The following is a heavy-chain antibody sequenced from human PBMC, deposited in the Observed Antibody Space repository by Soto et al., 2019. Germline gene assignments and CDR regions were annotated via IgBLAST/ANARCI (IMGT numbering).Heavy chain of an antibody. V-gene: IGHV3-7*03. CDR3: AREGFSYGPKGAVFDH. Sequence: EVQLVESGGGLVQPGGSLRLSCTASGFNFRTYWMSWVRQAPGKGLEWVANIKEDGSDKYYVDSEKGRLTVSRDNAKNLLYLQLNSLRAEDTAVYYCAREGFSYGPKGAVFDHWGQGSLVTVSS. D-gene: IGHD5-18*01. CDR1: GFNFRTYW. J-gene: IGHJ4*02. CDR2: IKEDGSDK.